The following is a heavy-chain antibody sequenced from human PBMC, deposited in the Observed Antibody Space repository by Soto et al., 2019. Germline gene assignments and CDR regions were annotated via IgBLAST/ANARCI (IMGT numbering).Heavy chain of an antibody. V-gene: IGHV4-28*01. CDR3: ARREIQGPIDY. Sequence: QVQLQESGPGLVKPSDTLSLTCAVSGYSISSSDWWGWIRQPPGKGLEWIGYIYYGGTTYYNPSLKSRVTMSVDTSKNQFSLKLTSVTAVDTAVYYCARREIQGPIDYWGQGTLVTVSS. CDR2: IYYGGTT. CDR1: GYSISSSDW. D-gene: IGHD1-26*01. J-gene: IGHJ4*02.